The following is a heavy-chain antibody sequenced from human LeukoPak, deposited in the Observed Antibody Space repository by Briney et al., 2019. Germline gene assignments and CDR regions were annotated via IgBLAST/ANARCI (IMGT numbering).Heavy chain of an antibody. CDR2: INSDGSST. Sequence: AGGSLRLSCAASGFTFSSYWMHWVRQAPGKGLVWVSRINSDGSSTSYADSVKGRFTISRGNAKNTLYLQMNSLRAEDTAVYYCARDHCGGDCHFDYWGQGTLVTVSS. CDR3: ARDHCGGDCHFDY. J-gene: IGHJ4*02. CDR1: GFTFSSYW. V-gene: IGHV3-74*01. D-gene: IGHD2-21*02.